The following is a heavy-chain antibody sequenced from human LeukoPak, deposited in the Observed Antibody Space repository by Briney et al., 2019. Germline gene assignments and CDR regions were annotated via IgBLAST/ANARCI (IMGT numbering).Heavy chain of an antibody. Sequence: GGSLRLSCAASGFTFSSYAMHWVRKAPGKGLEWVAVISYDGSNKYYADSVRGRFTISSDNSKNTLYLQMNSLRAEDTAVYYCARVARGGIVVVPAAMHYWGQGTLVTVSS. CDR1: GFTFSSYA. CDR3: ARVARGGIVVVPAAMHY. CDR2: ISYDGSNK. V-gene: IGHV3-30*04. D-gene: IGHD2-2*01. J-gene: IGHJ4*02.